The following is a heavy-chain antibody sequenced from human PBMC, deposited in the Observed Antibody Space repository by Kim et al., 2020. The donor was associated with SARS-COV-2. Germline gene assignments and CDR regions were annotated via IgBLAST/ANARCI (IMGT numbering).Heavy chain of an antibody. V-gene: IGHV3-33*01. CDR2: IWYDGSNK. D-gene: IGHD6-13*01. CDR3: ARDEVRYSSSWYEDYYYGMDV. J-gene: IGHJ6*02. Sequence: GGSLRLSCAASGFTFSSYGMHWVRQAPGKGLECVAVIWYDGSNKYYADSVKGRFTISRDNSKNTLYLQMNSLRAEDTAVYYCARDEVRYSSSWYEDYYYGMDVWGQGTTVTVSS. CDR1: GFTFSSYG.